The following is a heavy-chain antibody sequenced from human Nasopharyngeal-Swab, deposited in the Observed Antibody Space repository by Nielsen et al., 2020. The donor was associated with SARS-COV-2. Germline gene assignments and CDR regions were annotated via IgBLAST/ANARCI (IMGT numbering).Heavy chain of an antibody. CDR3: ARGQAGYCSSTSCYPYYYYYYMDV. V-gene: IGHV3-21*01. CDR2: LSSSSSYI. J-gene: IGHJ6*03. Sequence: GASLRLSCAASWFTFSSYSMHWVRQAPGKGLAWVSSLSSSSSYIYYADSVKGRFTISRDNAKNSLYLQMNSLRAEDTAVYYCARGQAGYCSSTSCYPYYYYYYMDVWGKGTTVTVSS. CDR1: WFTFSSYS. D-gene: IGHD2-2*01.